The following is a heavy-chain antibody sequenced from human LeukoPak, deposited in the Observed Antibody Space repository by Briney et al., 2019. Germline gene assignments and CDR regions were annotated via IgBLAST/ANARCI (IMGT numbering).Heavy chain of an antibody. CDR1: GFNFSSYA. J-gene: IGHJ3*02. V-gene: IGHV3-23*01. D-gene: IGHD3-3*01. CDR2: ISGSGVST. Sequence: GGSLRLSCAASGFNFSSYAMSWVRQAPGKGLEWVSAISGSGVSTYYADSVKGRFTISRDNSKNTLYLQMNSLRAEDTAVYYCAKDRDYDFWSGYGAFDIWGQGTMVTVSS. CDR3: AKDRDYDFWSGYGAFDI.